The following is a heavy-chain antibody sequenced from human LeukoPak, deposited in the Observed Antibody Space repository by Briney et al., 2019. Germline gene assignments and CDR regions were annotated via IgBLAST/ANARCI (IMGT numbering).Heavy chain of an antibody. CDR2: ISYSGTT. CDR1: GYSISRGYY. CDR3: ATEWDY. D-gene: IGHD2-8*01. Sequence: SETLSLTCTVSGYSISRGYYWAWVRQPPGKGLEWIGSISYSGTTYYNPSLKSRVTMSLHTSKNQFSLKVTSVTAADTAVYYCATEWDYWGRGTLVTVSS. J-gene: IGHJ4*02. V-gene: IGHV4-38-2*02.